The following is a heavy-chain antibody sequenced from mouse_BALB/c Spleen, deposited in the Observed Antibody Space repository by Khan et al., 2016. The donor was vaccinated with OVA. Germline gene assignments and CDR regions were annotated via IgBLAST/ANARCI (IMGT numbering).Heavy chain of an antibody. V-gene: IGHV1-69*02. J-gene: IGHJ4*01. CDR3: TRHGSSYDAMAY. CDR1: GYTFTSYW. D-gene: IGHD1-1*01. CDR2: IYPSDSYT. Sequence: QVQLQQPGAELVRPGASVKLSCKASGYTFTSYWINWVKQRPGQGLEWIGNIYPSDSYTTYNQKFKDKATLTVDKSSSTAYMQLSSPTSEDSAVDYCTRHGSSYDAMAYWGQGTSVTVSS.